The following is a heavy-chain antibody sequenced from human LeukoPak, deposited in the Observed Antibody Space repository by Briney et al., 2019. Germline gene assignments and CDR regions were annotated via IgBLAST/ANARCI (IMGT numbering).Heavy chain of an antibody. CDR1: GFTFSSYW. CDR3: AKGYYYDSSGYSGPYYYGMDV. CDR2: MNQDGSEK. Sequence: GGSLRLSCAVSGFTFSSYWASWVRQAPGKGLEWVANMNQDGSEKYYLDSVKGRFTISRDNAKNSLYLQMNSLRAEDTALYYCAKGYYYDSSGYSGPYYYGMDVWGQGTTVTVSS. V-gene: IGHV3-7*03. D-gene: IGHD3-22*01. J-gene: IGHJ6*02.